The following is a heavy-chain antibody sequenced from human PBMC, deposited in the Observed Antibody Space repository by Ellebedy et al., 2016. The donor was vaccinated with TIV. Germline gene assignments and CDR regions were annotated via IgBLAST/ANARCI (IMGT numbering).Heavy chain of an antibody. D-gene: IGHD5-18*01. CDR1: GFTFSPYA. CDR2: IVGSGS. CDR3: AKDRTSGDGYWVFDN. J-gene: IGHJ4*02. Sequence: GESLKISCAASGFTFSPYAMAWVRQAPGKGLEWVSGIVGSGSQKYADSVKGRFTISRDNSKRTVDLQMNSLRAEDTAIYFYAKDRTSGDGYWVFDNWGQGTLVSVSS. V-gene: IGHV3-23*01.